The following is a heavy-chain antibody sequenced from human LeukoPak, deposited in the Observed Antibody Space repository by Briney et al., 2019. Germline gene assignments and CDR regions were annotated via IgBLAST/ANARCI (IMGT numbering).Heavy chain of an antibody. V-gene: IGHV4-4*07. CDR2: IYTSGGT. D-gene: IGHD2-2*01. CDR1: GGSISTYY. CDR3: ARVQLPATKGAFDI. J-gene: IGHJ3*02. Sequence: PSETLSLTCSVSGGSISTYYWSWIRQPAGRGLEWIGRIYTSGGTNYNPSLKSRVTMSVDTSKNQFSLRMTSVTAADTALYWSARVQLPATKGAFDIWGQGTMVTVPS.